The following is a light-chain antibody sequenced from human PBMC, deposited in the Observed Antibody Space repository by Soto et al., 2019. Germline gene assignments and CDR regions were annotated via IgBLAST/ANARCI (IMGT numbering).Light chain of an antibody. CDR2: TAS. V-gene: IGKV1-9*01. J-gene: IGKJ4*01. Sequence: DIQLTQSPSFLSASVGDRVTITCRASQGIRSHLAWYQQKPGKAPKLLIYTASTLQSGVPSRFSGSGSETEFTLAISSLQPEDFATYYCQQLNSYPLTFGGGTRVEIK. CDR1: QGIRSH. CDR3: QQLNSYPLT.